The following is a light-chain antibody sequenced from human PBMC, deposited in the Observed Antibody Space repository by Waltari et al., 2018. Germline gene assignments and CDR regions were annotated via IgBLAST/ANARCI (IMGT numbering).Light chain of an antibody. J-gene: IGKJ2*01. CDR2: AAS. CDR3: QQYYGVPYT. V-gene: IGKV1-39*01. Sequence: DIQMTQSPSSLSASVGDSVTITCRASQTISTYLKWYQQKAGKAPKLLIYAASTLQSGVPSRFRGSGSGTEFTLTISSLQSEDFAVYYCQQYYGVPYTFGQGTKLEI. CDR1: QTISTY.